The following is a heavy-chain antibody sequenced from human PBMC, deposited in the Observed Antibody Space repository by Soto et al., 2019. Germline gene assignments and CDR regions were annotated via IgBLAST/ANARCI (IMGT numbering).Heavy chain of an antibody. D-gene: IGHD6-6*01. Sequence: GGSLRLSCAASGFTFSSYSMNWVRQAPGKGLEWVSSISSSSSYIYYADSVKGRFTISRDNAKNSLYLQMNSLRAEDTAVYYCSSSSFGPQGGPDYWGQGTLVTVSS. CDR1: GFTFSSYS. V-gene: IGHV3-21*04. J-gene: IGHJ4*02. CDR3: SSSSFGPQGGPDY. CDR2: ISSSSSYI.